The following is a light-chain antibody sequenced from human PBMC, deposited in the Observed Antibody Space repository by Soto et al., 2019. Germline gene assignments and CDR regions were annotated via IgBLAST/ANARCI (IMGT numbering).Light chain of an antibody. J-gene: IGLJ3*02. CDR2: EVN. CDR1: SGDIGTYNL. CDR3: SSYTSISSWV. Sequence: QSALTQPASVSGSPGQSITISCTGTSGDIGTYNLVSWYQQYPGKAPKLMIYEVNNRPSGVSNRFSGSKSGNTASLTISGLQAEDDADYYCSSYTSISSWVFGGGTKLTVL. V-gene: IGLV2-14*02.